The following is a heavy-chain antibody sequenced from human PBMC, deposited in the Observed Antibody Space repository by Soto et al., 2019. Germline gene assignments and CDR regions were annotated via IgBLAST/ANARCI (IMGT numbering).Heavy chain of an antibody. CDR1: GGTFSSYA. V-gene: IGHV1-69*12. CDR2: IIPIFGTA. J-gene: IGHJ6*02. D-gene: IGHD3-10*01. Sequence: QVQLVQSGAEVKKPGSSVKVSCKASGGTFSSYAISWVRQAPGQGLEWMGGIIPIFGTANYAQKFQGRVTITADESRTTGYMELSSLRSEDTAVYYCARERLWFGESPSGMDVWGQGTTVTVSS. CDR3: ARERLWFGESPSGMDV.